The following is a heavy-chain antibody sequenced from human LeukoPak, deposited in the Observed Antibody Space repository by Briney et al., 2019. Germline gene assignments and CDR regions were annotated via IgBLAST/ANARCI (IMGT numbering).Heavy chain of an antibody. J-gene: IGHJ4*02. CDR1: SASITSSPYF. Sequence: PSETLSLTCTVSSASITSSPYFWGWIRQSPGKGLEWIGRISYSGTTYYNPSLKSRVTISVDTSKNQFSLKLSSVTAADTAVYYCARDLFCSSTSCYTTWPRWGQGTLVTVSS. CDR3: ARDLFCSSTSCYTTWPR. CDR2: ISYSGTT. D-gene: IGHD2-2*02. V-gene: IGHV4-39*07.